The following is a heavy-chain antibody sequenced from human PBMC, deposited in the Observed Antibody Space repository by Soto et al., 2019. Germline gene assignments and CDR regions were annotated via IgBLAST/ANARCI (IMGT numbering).Heavy chain of an antibody. J-gene: IGHJ4*02. CDR3: ARGITLPTPLDY. D-gene: IGHD1-20*01. CDR2: LNSGNGFT. V-gene: IGHV1-3*01. CDR1: GYTFSDYA. Sequence: ASVKVSCKASGYTFSDYAMHWVRQAPGQRLEWMGWLNSGNGFTKFSQRFQGRVTITRDTSASTAYMELSSLRSEDTAVYYCARGITLPTPLDYWGQGTLVTVSS.